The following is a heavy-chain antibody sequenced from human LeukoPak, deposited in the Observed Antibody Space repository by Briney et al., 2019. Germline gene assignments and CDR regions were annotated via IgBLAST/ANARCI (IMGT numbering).Heavy chain of an antibody. Sequence: GGSLRLSCAASGFTFSSYAMHWVRQAPGKGLEWVAVISYDGSNKYYADSVKGRFTISRDNSKNTLYLQMNSLRAEDTAVYYCARDRSGSYGYYFDYWGQGTLVTVSS. J-gene: IGHJ4*02. V-gene: IGHV3-30-3*01. CDR2: ISYDGSNK. CDR1: GFTFSSYA. D-gene: IGHD1-26*01. CDR3: ARDRSGSYGYYFDY.